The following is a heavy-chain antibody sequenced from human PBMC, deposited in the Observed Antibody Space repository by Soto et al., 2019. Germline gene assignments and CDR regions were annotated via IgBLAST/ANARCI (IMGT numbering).Heavy chain of an antibody. J-gene: IGHJ4*02. Sequence: PSETLSLTCAVSGGSISSGGYSWSWIRQPPGKGLEWIGYIYHSGSTYYNPSLKSRVTISVDRSKNQFSLKLSSVTAADTAVYYCAKDLREMATIRPDSWGQGTLVTVSS. V-gene: IGHV4-30-2*01. CDR1: GGSISSGGYS. CDR2: IYHSGST. CDR3: AKDLREMATIRPDS. D-gene: IGHD5-12*01.